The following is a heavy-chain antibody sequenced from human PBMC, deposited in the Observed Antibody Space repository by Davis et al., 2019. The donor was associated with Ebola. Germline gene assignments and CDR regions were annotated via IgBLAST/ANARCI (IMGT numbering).Heavy chain of an antibody. J-gene: IGHJ4*02. V-gene: IGHV3-7*03. Sequence: GESLKISCAASGFTFSSFWMNWVRQAPGKGLEWVASIKADGSEKYYVDSVKGRFTMSRDNSKSTLYLQMNSLRVEDTGVYYCAKDQRFGSGYFSDWGQGTLVTVSS. CDR3: AKDQRFGSGYFSD. D-gene: IGHD3-10*01. CDR2: IKADGSEK. CDR1: GFTFSSFW.